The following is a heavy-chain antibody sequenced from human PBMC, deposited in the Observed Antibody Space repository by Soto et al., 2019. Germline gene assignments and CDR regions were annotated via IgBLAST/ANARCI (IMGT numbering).Heavy chain of an antibody. D-gene: IGHD1-26*01. CDR1: GNTFTYRY. CDR3: AGGGAGSGPLPWELPDH. V-gene: IGHV1-45*02. CDR2: ITPFSGDV. Sequence: QMQLVQSGAEVKKTGSSVTVSCKALGNTFTYRYLHWVRQAPGQALEWMGWITPFSGDVHYAQKFRERVTITRDRSINTAYMQMSSLRSEDTAMYFCAGGGAGSGPLPWELPDHWGQGTLVTVSS. J-gene: IGHJ4*02.